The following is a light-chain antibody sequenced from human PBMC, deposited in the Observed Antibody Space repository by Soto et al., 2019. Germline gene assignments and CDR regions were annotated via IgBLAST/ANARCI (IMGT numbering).Light chain of an antibody. CDR2: GAS. CDR3: QQYGSSPWT. V-gene: IGKV3-20*01. CDR1: QSVSSSY. Sequence: EIVLTQSPGTLSLSRGERATLSCRGSQSVSSSYLAWYQQKPGQAPRLLIFGASSRATGIPDRFSGSGSGTDFTLTISRLEPEDFAVYYCQQYGSSPWTFGQGTKVDI. J-gene: IGKJ1*01.